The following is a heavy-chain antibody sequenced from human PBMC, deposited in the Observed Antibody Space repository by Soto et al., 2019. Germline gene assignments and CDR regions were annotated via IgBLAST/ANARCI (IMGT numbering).Heavy chain of an antibody. D-gene: IGHD1-1*01. V-gene: IGHV1-18*01. CDR1: GYTFTSYG. CDR3: ARDLLYNAGTTLVAFDI. CDR2: ISAYNGNT. J-gene: IGHJ3*02. Sequence: QVPLVQSGAEVKKPGASVKVSCKASGYTFTSYGISWVRQAPGQGLEWMGWISAYNGNTNYAQKLQGRVTMTTDTSTSTAYMELGSLRSDDTAVYYCARDLLYNAGTTLVAFDIWGQGTMVTVSS.